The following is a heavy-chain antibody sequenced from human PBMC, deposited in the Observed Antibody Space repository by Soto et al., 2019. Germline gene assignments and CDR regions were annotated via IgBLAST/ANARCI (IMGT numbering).Heavy chain of an antibody. D-gene: IGHD3-22*01. J-gene: IGHJ4*02. Sequence: EGQLVESGGGLVEPGGSLRLSCAASGLIFSSSDMTWVRQAPGKGLEYVSSINYNGVYSFYAEAAKGRFVIYRYNAKNSLLLQMNSLTAEGTAVYFCARKSNSDMSGYDYFDYWGQGTLVIVS. CDR3: ARKSNSDMSGYDYFDY. CDR1: GLIFSSSD. CDR2: INYNGVYS. V-gene: IGHV3-21*06.